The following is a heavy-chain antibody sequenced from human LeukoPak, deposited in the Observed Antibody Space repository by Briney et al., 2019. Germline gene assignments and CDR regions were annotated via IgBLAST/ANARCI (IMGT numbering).Heavy chain of an antibody. Sequence: GASVTVSCKASGYTFTRYGISWVRQAPGQGLEWMGWISAYNGNTNYAQKLQGRVTMTTDTSTSTAYMELRSLRSDDTAVYYCARDVAAMVRGVDIWGQGTMVTVSS. V-gene: IGHV1-18*01. CDR3: ARDVAAMVRGVDI. CDR1: GYTFTRYG. CDR2: ISAYNGNT. J-gene: IGHJ3*02. D-gene: IGHD3-10*01.